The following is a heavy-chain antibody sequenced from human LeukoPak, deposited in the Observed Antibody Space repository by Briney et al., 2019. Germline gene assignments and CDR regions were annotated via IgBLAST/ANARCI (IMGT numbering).Heavy chain of an antibody. CDR1: GFTFSSYE. D-gene: IGHD3-10*01. V-gene: IGHV3-48*03. CDR3: ARGSRITQY. CDR2: ISSSGSTI. J-gene: IGHJ4*02. Sequence: GGSLRLSCAASGFTFSSYEMNWVRQAPGKGLEWVSYISSSGSTIYHADSVKGRFTVSRDNAKNSLYLQMNSLRAEDTAVYYCARGSRITQYWGQGTLVTVSS.